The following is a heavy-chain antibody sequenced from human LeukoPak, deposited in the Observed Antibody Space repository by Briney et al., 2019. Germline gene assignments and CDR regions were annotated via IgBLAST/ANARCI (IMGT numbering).Heavy chain of an antibody. CDR1: GFTFSTYD. CDR3: AKDFRHDSSGFFRG. D-gene: IGHD3-22*01. J-gene: IGHJ4*02. V-gene: IGHV3-23*03. CDR2: ITYQSTT. Sequence: PGGSLRLSCATSGFTFSTYDMSWIRQAPGKGLEWVSLITYQSTTYYADSVKGRFTIARDNSRETLYLQINSLRAEDTAVYYCAKDFRHDSSGFFRGWGQGTLVTVSS.